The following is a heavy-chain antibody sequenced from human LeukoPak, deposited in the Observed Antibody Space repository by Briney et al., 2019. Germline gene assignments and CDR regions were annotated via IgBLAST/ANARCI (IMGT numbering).Heavy chain of an antibody. J-gene: IGHJ4*02. V-gene: IGHV3-9*03. CDR3: AKDSRRYCSSTSCYGSYFDY. D-gene: IGHD2-2*01. Sequence: PGRSLRLSCAASGFTFDDYDMHWVRQAPGKGLEWVSGISCNSGSIGYADSVKGRFTISRDNAKNSLYLQMNSLSSEDMALYYCAKDSRRYCSSTSCYGSYFDYWGQGALVTVSS. CDR2: ISCNSGSI. CDR1: GFTFDDYD.